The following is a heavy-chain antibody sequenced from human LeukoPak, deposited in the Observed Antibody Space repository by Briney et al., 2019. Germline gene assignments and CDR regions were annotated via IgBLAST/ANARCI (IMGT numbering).Heavy chain of an antibody. J-gene: IGHJ3*02. D-gene: IGHD4-23*01. CDR3: ARGTFYGGNSPFAFDI. CDR1: GFTVSSNY. V-gene: IGHV3-53*01. CDR2: FYSGGSR. Sequence: GGSLRLSCAASGFTVSSNYMSWVRQAPGKGLVWVSVFYSGGSRYYADSVKGRLTISRDNSKNTLYFQMNSLGAEDTAVYYCARGTFYGGNSPFAFDIWGQGTMVTVSS.